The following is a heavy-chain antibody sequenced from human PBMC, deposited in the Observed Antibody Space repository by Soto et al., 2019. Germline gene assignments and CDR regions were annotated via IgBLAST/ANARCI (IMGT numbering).Heavy chain of an antibody. CDR3: AHRFYGLGGNWFDP. CDR1: GFSLSTSGVG. CDR2: IYWDDDK. Sequence: QITLKESGPTLVKPTQTLTLTCTFSGFSLSTSGVGVGWIRQPPGKALEWLALIYWDDDKRYSPSLKSRLTITKDTSKNQVALTMTNMDPVDTAPYYCAHRFYGLGGNWFDPWGQGTLVTVSS. J-gene: IGHJ5*02. D-gene: IGHD3-16*01. V-gene: IGHV2-5*02.